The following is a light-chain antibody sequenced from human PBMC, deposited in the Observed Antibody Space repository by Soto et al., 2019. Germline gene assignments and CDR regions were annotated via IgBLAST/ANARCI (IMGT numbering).Light chain of an antibody. Sequence: AIQMTQSPSSLSASVGDRVTITCRASQGIRDDLGWYQHKPGKAPKLLIYAASSLQSGVPSRFSGSGSGTDFTLTISSLQPEDFATYYCLQDYIYPWTFGQGTKVEIK. CDR2: AAS. CDR3: LQDYIYPWT. CDR1: QGIRDD. J-gene: IGKJ1*01. V-gene: IGKV1-6*01.